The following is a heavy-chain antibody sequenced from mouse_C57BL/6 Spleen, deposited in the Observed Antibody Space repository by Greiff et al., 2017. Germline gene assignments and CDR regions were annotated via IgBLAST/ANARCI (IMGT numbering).Heavy chain of an antibody. CDR1: GFTFSNYW. Sequence: VNLVESGGGLVQPGGTMKLSCVASGFTFSNYWLNWVRQSPEKGLEWVAQISLKSDNYATYYAQSVKGRLTISRYDSKSRVYLKKNNLRAEDTGIYYCTSYCYGSRAWGQGTLVTVSA. CDR3: TSYCYGSRA. J-gene: IGHJ3*01. CDR2: ISLKSDNYAT. D-gene: IGHD1-1*01. V-gene: IGHV6-3*01.